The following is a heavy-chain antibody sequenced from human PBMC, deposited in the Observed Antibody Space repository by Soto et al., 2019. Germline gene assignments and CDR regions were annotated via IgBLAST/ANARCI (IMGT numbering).Heavy chain of an antibody. Sequence: QVPLVQSGAEVKKPGASVKVSCKVSGYTLTELSMHWVRQAPGKGLEWMGGFDPEDGETIYAQKFQGRVTMTEDTSTDTAYMELSSLRSEDTAVYYCATGVQVLRYFDWLPRSYFDYWGQGTLVTVSS. J-gene: IGHJ4*02. CDR2: FDPEDGET. CDR3: ATGVQVLRYFDWLPRSYFDY. D-gene: IGHD3-9*01. V-gene: IGHV1-24*01. CDR1: GYTLTELS.